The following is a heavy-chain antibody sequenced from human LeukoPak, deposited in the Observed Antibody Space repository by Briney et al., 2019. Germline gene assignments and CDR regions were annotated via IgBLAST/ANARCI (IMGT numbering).Heavy chain of an antibody. D-gene: IGHD1-1*01. J-gene: IGHJ4*02. V-gene: IGHV5-51*01. CDR3: ARGDTTNAMDY. CDR2: IYPGDSDI. CDR1: GYSFTTYW. Sequence: GESLQISCKGSGYSFTTYWIGWVRQMPGRGLEWMGIIYPGDSDIRYSPSFQGQVTISADKSISTAYLQWSSLKASDTAMYYCARGDTTNAMDYWGQGTLVTVSS.